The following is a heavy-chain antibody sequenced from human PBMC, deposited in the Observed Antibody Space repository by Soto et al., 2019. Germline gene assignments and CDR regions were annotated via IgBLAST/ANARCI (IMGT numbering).Heavy chain of an antibody. CDR1: GGSISSGGYY. CDR3: ARDRRYYDSSGYSSFDY. D-gene: IGHD3-22*01. Sequence: SETLSLTCTVSGGSISSGGYYWSWIRQHPGKGLEWIGYIYYSGSTYYNPSLKSRVTISVDTSKNQFSLKLSSVTAADTAVYYCARDRRYYDSSGYSSFDYWGQETLVTVSS. CDR2: IYYSGST. J-gene: IGHJ4*02. V-gene: IGHV4-31*03.